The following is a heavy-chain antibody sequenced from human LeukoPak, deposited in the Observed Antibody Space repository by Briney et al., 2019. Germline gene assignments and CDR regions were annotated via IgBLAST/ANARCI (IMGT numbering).Heavy chain of an antibody. CDR2: IYSGENT. Sequence: PGGSLRLSCAASGFTVSRHYMSWVRQTPGKGLEWVSVIYSGENTYYADSVKGRFTISRDNSKNTLYLQMNSLRAEDTAVYYCARAPPTVTKHGMDVWGQGTTVTVS. V-gene: IGHV3-53*01. CDR1: GFTVSRHY. D-gene: IGHD4-17*01. J-gene: IGHJ6*02. CDR3: ARAPPTVTKHGMDV.